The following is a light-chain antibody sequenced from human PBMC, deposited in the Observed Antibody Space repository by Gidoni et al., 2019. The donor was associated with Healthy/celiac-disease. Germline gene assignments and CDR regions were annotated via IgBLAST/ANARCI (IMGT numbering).Light chain of an antibody. J-gene: IGKJ5*01. CDR2: GAS. Sequence: EIVLTQSPGTLSLSTGDRATLSCRASQSVSSSYLAWSQQKPGQAPRLLTYGASSRAPGIPDSFSGSGSATDFTLTISRLSPEDFAVYYCQQYGSSPITFGQGTRLEIK. CDR3: QQYGSSPIT. V-gene: IGKV3-20*01. CDR1: QSVSSSY.